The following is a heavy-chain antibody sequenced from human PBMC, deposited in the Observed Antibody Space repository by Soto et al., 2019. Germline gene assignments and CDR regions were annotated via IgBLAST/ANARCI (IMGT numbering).Heavy chain of an antibody. CDR1: GGSISSYY. V-gene: IGHV4-59*01. CDR2: IYYSGST. Sequence: SETLSLTCTVSGGSISSYYWSWIRQPPGKGLEWIGYIYYSGSTNYNPSLKSRVTISVDTSKNQFSLKLSSVTAADTAVYYCARGGRWLDYWGQGTLVTVAS. J-gene: IGHJ4*02. D-gene: IGHD2-15*01. CDR3: ARGGRWLDY.